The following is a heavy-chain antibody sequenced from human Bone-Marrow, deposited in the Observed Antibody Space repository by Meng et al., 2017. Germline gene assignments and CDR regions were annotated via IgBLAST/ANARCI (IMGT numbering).Heavy chain of an antibody. CDR3: ARSSGWYRPDY. V-gene: IGHV1-2*06. CDR2: INPKSGDT. Sequence: ASVKVSCKPSGYNFPDYYIHWVRRAPGQGLEWMGRINPKSGDTHYAQKFQARVTMTGDTSISTAYMELSGLRSDDTAMYYCARSSGWYRPDYWGQGTLVTVSS. J-gene: IGHJ4*02. CDR1: GYNFPDYY. D-gene: IGHD6-19*01.